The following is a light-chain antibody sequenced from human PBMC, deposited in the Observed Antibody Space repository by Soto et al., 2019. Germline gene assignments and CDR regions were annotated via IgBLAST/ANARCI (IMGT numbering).Light chain of an antibody. CDR2: GAS. V-gene: IGKV3-20*01. CDR3: QHYGTSPTWT. Sequence: FTQSPSTLSLSPGERATRSCRASQSVSSSYLAWYQQKPGQAPRLLIYGASSRATGIPDRFSGSGSGTDFTLTISRLEPEDFAVYYCQHYGTSPTWTFGQGTKV. CDR1: QSVSSSY. J-gene: IGKJ1*01.